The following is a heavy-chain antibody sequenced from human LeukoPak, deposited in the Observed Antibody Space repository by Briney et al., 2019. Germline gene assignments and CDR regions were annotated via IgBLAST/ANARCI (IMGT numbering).Heavy chain of an antibody. CDR1: GFTFSSYA. V-gene: IGHV3-23*01. D-gene: IGHD3-22*01. Sequence: HSGGSLRLSCAASGFTFSSYAMNWVRQAPGKGLEWVSAISGSGGSTYYADSVKGRFTISRDNSKNTLYLQMNSLRAEDTAVYYCAKDSGYYDSSGYYYGGVFDYWGQGTLVTVSS. CDR3: AKDSGYYDSSGYYYGGVFDY. CDR2: ISGSGGST. J-gene: IGHJ4*02.